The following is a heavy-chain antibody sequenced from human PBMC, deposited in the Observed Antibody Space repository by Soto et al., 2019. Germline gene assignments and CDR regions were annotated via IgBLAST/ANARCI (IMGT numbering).Heavy chain of an antibody. CDR3: ASRGYSGVRPHYFDY. D-gene: IGHD5-12*01. CDR1: GGSIISSNW. Sequence: PSGTLCLTGAVAGGSIISSNWMIWVRQPPGKGLEWIGEIYHSGSTNYNPSLKSRVTISVDKSKNQFSLKLSSVTAADTAVYYCASRGYSGVRPHYFDYWGQGTLVTVSS. V-gene: IGHV4-4*02. CDR2: IYHSGST. J-gene: IGHJ4*02.